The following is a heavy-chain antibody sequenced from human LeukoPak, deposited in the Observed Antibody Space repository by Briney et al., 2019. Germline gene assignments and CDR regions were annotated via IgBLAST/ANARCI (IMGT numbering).Heavy chain of an antibody. D-gene: IGHD3-3*01. CDR1: GFTFSSYW. Sequence: PGGSLRLSCAASGFTFSSYWMHWVRQAPGKGLVWVSRINSDGSSTSYADSVKGRFTISRDNAKNTLCLQMNSLRAEDTAVYYYARVAPYYDFWSGCYLFDYWGQGTLVTVSS. CDR3: ARVAPYYDFWSGCYLFDY. V-gene: IGHV3-74*01. CDR2: INSDGSST. J-gene: IGHJ4*02.